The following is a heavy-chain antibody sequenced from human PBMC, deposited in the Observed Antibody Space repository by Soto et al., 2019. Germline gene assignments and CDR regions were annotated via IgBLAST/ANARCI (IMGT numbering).Heavy chain of an antibody. J-gene: IGHJ3*02. CDR1: GFTFSSYS. D-gene: IGHD3-22*01. CDR3: AKGGPYYYDSSGYRFGWVDAFDI. CDR2: ISGSGGST. V-gene: IGHV3-23*01. Sequence: GGSLRLSCAASGFTFSSYSMNWVRQAPGKGLEWVSAISGSGGSTYYADSVKGRFTISRDNSKNTLYLQMNSLRAEDTAVYYCAKGGPYYYDSSGYRFGWVDAFDIWGQGTMVTVSS.